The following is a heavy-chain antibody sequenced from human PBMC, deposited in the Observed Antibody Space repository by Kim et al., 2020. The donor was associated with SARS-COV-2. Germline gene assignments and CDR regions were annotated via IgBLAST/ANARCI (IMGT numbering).Heavy chain of an antibody. CDR1: GDSITGYY. J-gene: IGHJ4*02. CDR3: ARGYSYARRYFDY. CDR2: IHYGGTT. D-gene: IGHD5-18*01. V-gene: IGHV4-59*01. Sequence: SETLSLTCNVSGDSITGYYWFWIRQPPGKSLEWIGYIHYGGTTNYNPSLESRATFSIDTSKNRLFLQLSSVTAADTAVYYCARGYSYARRYFDYWGPGTLVTVSS.